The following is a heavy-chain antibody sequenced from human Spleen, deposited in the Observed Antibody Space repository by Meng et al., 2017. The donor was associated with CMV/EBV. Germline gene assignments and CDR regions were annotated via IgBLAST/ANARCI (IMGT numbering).Heavy chain of an antibody. CDR1: GYTFTSYD. CDR3: ARGPYDSSSYYFDY. V-gene: IGHV1-8*01. Sequence: ASVKVSYKASGYTFTSYDINWVRQATGQGLEWMGWMNPNSGNTGYAQKFQGRVTMTRNTSISTAYMELSSLRSEDTAVYYCARGPYDSSSYYFDYWGQGTLVTVSS. D-gene: IGHD3-22*01. J-gene: IGHJ4*02. CDR2: MNPNSGNT.